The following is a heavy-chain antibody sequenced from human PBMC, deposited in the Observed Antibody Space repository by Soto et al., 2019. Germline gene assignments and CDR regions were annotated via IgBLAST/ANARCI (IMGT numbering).Heavy chain of an antibody. CDR1: GFSFRDHS. D-gene: IGHD6-13*01. CDR3: ARDLSWAFDH. Sequence: GSLRLSCAASGFSFRDHSMNWVRQAPGKGLEWISYIRGTTTISYADSVKGRFTISRDNAENSLYLQMNSLRDEDTAVYYCARDLSWAFDHWGQGALVTVSS. J-gene: IGHJ4*02. V-gene: IGHV3-48*02. CDR2: IRGTTTI.